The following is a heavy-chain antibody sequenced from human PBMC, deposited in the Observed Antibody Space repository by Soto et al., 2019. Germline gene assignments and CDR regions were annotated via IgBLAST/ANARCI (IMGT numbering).Heavy chain of an antibody. J-gene: IGHJ4*02. CDR1: GYTFTSYY. CDR2: INPSGGST. Sequence: ASVKVSCKASGYTFTSYYMHWVRQAPGQGLEWMGIINPSGGSTSYAQKFQGRVTTTRDTSTSTVYMELSSLRSEDTAVYYCARGIAAAGTYSYYFDYWGQGTLVTVSS. CDR3: ARGIAAAGTYSYYFDY. V-gene: IGHV1-46*01. D-gene: IGHD6-13*01.